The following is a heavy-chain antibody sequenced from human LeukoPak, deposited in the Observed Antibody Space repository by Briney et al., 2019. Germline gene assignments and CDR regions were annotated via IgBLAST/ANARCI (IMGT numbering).Heavy chain of an antibody. Sequence: GGSLRLSCAASGFTFSSYAMSWVRQAPGKGLEWVSVIYSGGSTYYADSVKGRFTISRDNSKNTLYLQMNSLRAEDTAVYYCARDGGDVDGMDVWGQGTTVTVSS. J-gene: IGHJ6*02. CDR1: GFTFSSYA. V-gene: IGHV3-53*01. CDR2: IYSGGST. CDR3: ARDGGDVDGMDV. D-gene: IGHD2-21*01.